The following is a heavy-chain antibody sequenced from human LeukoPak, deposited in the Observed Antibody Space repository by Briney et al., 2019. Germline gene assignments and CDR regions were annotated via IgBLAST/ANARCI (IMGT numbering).Heavy chain of an antibody. CDR1: GFNFSSYA. CDR3: AKCDRSGYYYVDY. V-gene: IGHV3-23*01. J-gene: IGHJ4*02. Sequence: PGGSLRFYCAASGFNFSSYAMSRVRQAPGKGLEWVSDISGSGGSTYYADSVKGRFTISRNNTKNTLYLQMSSLRAEDTAVYYCAKCDRSGYYYVDYWGQGTLVTVSS. D-gene: IGHD3-22*01. CDR2: ISGSGGST.